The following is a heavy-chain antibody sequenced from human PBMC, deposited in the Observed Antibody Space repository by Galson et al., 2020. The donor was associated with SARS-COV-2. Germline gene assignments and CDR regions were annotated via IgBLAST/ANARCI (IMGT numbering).Heavy chain of an antibody. CDR3: ARDLETLDTAMVVSLLGGSYYYGMDV. CDR1: GFTFSSYA. D-gene: IGHD5-18*01. Sequence: GESLKISCAASGFTFSSYAMHWVRQAPGKGLEWVAVISYDGSNKYYADSVKGRFTISRDNSKNTLYLQMNSLRAEDTAVYYCARDLETLDTAMVVSLLGGSYYYGMDVWGQGTMVTVSS. J-gene: IGHJ6*02. V-gene: IGHV3-30*04. CDR2: ISYDGSNK.